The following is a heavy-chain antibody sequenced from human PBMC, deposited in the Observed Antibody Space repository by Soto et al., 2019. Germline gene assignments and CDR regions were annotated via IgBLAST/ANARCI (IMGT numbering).Heavy chain of an antibody. CDR2: ISSSSSYI. CDR1: GFTFSSYS. V-gene: IGHV3-21*01. D-gene: IGHD2-2*01. CDR3: ARESPVEYCSSTSCYLVPSFDP. Sequence: GGSLRLSCAASGFTFSSYSMNWVRQAPGKGLEWVSSISSSSSYIYSADSVKGRSTISRDNAKNSLYLQMNSLRAEDTAVYYCARESPVEYCSSTSCYLVPSFDPWGQGTLVTVSS. J-gene: IGHJ5*02.